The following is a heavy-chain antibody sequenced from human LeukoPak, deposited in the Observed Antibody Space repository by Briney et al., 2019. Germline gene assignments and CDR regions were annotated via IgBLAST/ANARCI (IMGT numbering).Heavy chain of an antibody. V-gene: IGHV3-23*01. CDR3: SKEAGYSGYDYPDY. Sequence: GGSLRLSCAASGFTFSSYAMSWVRQAPGKGLEWVSGISGSAYSTYYADSVQGRFTISRDNSKNTLYLQMNSLRAEDTAVYYCSKEAGYSGYDYPDYWGQGTLVTVSS. J-gene: IGHJ4*02. CDR1: GFTFSSYA. CDR2: ISGSAYST. D-gene: IGHD5-12*01.